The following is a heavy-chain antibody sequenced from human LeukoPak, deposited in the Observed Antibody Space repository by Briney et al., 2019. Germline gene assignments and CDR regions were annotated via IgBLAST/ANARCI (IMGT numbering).Heavy chain of an antibody. D-gene: IGHD2-15*01. CDR2: IYPGDSDT. Sequence: GESLKISCKGSGYSFTSYWIGWVRQMPGKGLEWMGIIYPGDSDTRYSPSFQGQVTISADKSISTAYLQWSSLKASDTAMYYCARQFCSGGSCYPLFDYWGRGTLVTVSS. CDR3: ARQFCSGGSCYPLFDY. CDR1: GYSFTSYW. V-gene: IGHV5-51*01. J-gene: IGHJ4*02.